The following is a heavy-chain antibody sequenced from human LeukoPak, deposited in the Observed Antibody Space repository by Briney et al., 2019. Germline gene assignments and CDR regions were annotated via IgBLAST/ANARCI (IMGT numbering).Heavy chain of an antibody. CDR2: ISYDGSNK. Sequence: PGGSLRLSCAASGFTFSSYGMHGVRQAPGKGLEWVAVISYDGSNKYYADSVKGRFTISRDNSKNTLYLQMNSLRAEDTAVYYCAKLAAALLDYWGQGTLVTVSS. CDR1: GFTFSSYG. V-gene: IGHV3-30*18. J-gene: IGHJ4*02. CDR3: AKLAAALLDY. D-gene: IGHD6-13*01.